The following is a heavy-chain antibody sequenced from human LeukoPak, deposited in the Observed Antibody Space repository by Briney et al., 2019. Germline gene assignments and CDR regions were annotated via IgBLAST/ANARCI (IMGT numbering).Heavy chain of an antibody. CDR3: ARGSGDYAEYFQH. V-gene: IGHV4-38-2*02. J-gene: IGHJ1*01. CDR1: GYSIGSGYY. Sequence: SETLSLTCTVSGYSIGSGYYWGWIRQPPGKGLEWIGSIYHSGSTYYNPSLKSRVTISVDTSKNQFSLKLSSVTAADTAVYYCARGSGDYAEYFQHWGQGTLVTVSS. CDR2: IYHSGST. D-gene: IGHD4-17*01.